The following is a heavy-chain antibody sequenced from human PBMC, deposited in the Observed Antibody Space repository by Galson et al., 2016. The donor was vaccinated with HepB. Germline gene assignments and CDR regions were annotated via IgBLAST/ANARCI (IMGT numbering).Heavy chain of an antibody. CDR1: GYTLTAYY. V-gene: IGHV1-2*02. J-gene: IGHJ6*02. CDR3: ARVFTMVRGVTNTFYYYGMDV. Sequence: SVKVSCKASGYTLTAYYIHWVRQAPGQGLEWMGWINPNSGGTNYAQKFQGRVTMTRDTSISTAYMELRGLKSDDTAVYYCARVFTMVRGVTNTFYYYGMDVWGQGTTVTVSS. CDR2: INPNSGGT. D-gene: IGHD3-10*01.